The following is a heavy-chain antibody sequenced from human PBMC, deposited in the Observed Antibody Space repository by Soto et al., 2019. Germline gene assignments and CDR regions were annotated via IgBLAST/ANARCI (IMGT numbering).Heavy chain of an antibody. CDR2: ISSGGRNI. CDR1: GFTFSSYE. CDR3: ARDRGVRYSGYDWHFDY. D-gene: IGHD5-12*01. Sequence: EVQLVESGGILVQPGGSLRLSCAASGFTFSSYEMNWVRQAPGKGLEWVSYISSGGRNIYYADSVKGRFTVSGDNAKKSVDLQMNSLRAEDTAVYYCARDRGVRYSGYDWHFDYWGQGTLVTVSS. J-gene: IGHJ4*02. V-gene: IGHV3-48*03.